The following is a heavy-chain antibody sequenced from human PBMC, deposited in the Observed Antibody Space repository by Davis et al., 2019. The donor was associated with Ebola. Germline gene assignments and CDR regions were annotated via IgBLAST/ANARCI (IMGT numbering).Heavy chain of an antibody. CDR1: GYTFTSYG. V-gene: IGHV1-69*04. Sequence: AASVKVSCKASGYTFTSYGISWVRQAPGQGLEWMGRIIPILGIANYAQKFQGRVTITADKSTSTAYMELSSLRSEDTAVYYCAREDYAGWFDPWGQGTLVTVSS. CDR3: AREDYAGWFDP. D-gene: IGHD4-17*01. CDR2: IIPILGIA. J-gene: IGHJ5*02.